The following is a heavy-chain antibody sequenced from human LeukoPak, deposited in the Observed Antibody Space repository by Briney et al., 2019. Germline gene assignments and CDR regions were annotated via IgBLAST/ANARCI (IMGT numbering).Heavy chain of an antibody. CDR2: VCSSGSI. J-gene: IGHJ6*03. Sequence: SETLSLTCTVSGGSISSYYWSWVRQAAGKGLEWIWRVCSSGSIVYNASLASRVIMSVDTYTNQLSLQVIYRTAADTTVFYCGGGSRIAATKTRGQQWLPNAKSRDYYTDVWGKGTTVTVSS. CDR3: GGGSRIAATKTRGQQWLPNAKSRDYYTDV. D-gene: IGHD5-12*01. CDR1: GGSISSYY. V-gene: IGHV4-4*07.